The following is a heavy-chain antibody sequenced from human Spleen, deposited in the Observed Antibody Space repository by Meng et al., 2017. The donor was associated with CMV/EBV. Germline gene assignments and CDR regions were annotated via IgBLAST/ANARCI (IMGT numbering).Heavy chain of an antibody. CDR1: GVSINFYY. CDR2: IHSSGST. D-gene: IGHD6-6*01. Sequence: SETLSLTCTVSGVSINFYYWSWIRQSPGKGLEWIGNIHSSGSTNNIPSLKGRVIMSLDTSRSQFSLRLTSVTAADTAVYYCAREYRSSSYYFDFWGQGMLVTVSS. V-gene: IGHV4-59*12. CDR3: AREYRSSSYYFDF. J-gene: IGHJ4*02.